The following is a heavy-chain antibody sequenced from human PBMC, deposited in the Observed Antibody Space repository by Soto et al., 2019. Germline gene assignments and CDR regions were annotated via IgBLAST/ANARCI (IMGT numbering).Heavy chain of an antibody. CDR1: GYSFTSYW. CDR3: AKGLPVFYYGVDV. Sequence: ESLTISGKGSGYSFTSYWISLVRQMPGKGLEWMGRIDPSDSYTNYSPSFQGRFTISRDNAQNSLYLQLNSLRPEDTALYYCAKGLPVFYYGVDVWGRGTTVTVSS. V-gene: IGHV5-10-1*01. CDR2: IDPSDSYT. J-gene: IGHJ6*02. D-gene: IGHD4-17*01.